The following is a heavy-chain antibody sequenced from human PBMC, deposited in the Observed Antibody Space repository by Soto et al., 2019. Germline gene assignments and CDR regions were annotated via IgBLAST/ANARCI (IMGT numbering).Heavy chain of an antibody. D-gene: IGHD6-13*01. Sequence: SQTLSLTCAISGDSVSAYNSAWNWNRQSPSRGLEWLGRTYYRSKWLNDYAVSVRSRLNISPDTTKNQFSLQLNSVDPEDTAVYYFALSRQHPRDGMVFWGPGITVTVSS. V-gene: IGHV6-1*01. CDR3: ALSRQHPRDGMVF. CDR2: TYYRSKWLN. CDR1: GDSVSAYNSA. J-gene: IGHJ6*02.